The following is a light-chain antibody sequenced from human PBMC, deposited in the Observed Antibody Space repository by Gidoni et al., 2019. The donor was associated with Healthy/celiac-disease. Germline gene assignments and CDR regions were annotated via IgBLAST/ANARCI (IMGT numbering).Light chain of an antibody. CDR2: SNN. J-gene: IGLJ2*01. Sequence: QSVLTQPPSASGTPGQRVTISCSGSSSNIGSNTVNWYQQLPGTAPKLLIYSNNQRPSGVPARFSGSTSGTSSSLAISGLQSEDEADYYCAAWDDSLYVVFGGGTKLTVL. V-gene: IGLV1-44*01. CDR3: AAWDDSLYVV. CDR1: SSNIGSNT.